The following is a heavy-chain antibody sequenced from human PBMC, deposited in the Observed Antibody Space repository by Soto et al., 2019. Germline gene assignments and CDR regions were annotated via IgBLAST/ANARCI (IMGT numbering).Heavy chain of an antibody. Sequence: QVQLVESGGGVVQPGRSLRLSCAASGFTFSSYAMHWVRQAPGKGLEWVAVISYDGSNKHYADSVKGRFTISRDNSKNTLYLQMNSLRAEDTAVYYCARDYGDYWGQGTLVTVSS. D-gene: IGHD4-17*01. CDR1: GFTFSSYA. J-gene: IGHJ4*02. CDR2: ISYDGSNK. V-gene: IGHV3-30-3*01. CDR3: ARDYGDY.